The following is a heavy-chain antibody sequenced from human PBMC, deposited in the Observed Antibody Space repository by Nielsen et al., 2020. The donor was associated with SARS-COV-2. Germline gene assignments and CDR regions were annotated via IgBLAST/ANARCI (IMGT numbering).Heavy chain of an antibody. J-gene: IGHJ4*02. CDR3: AKDNFYGDYSYFDY. V-gene: IGHV3-43*02. CDR2: ISSST. D-gene: IGHD4-17*01. CDR1: GFTISTYG. Sequence: GESLKISCVVSGFTISTYGMSWVRQAPGKGLEWVSAISSSTYYADSVKGRFTISRDNSKNSLYLQMNSLRTEDTALYYCAKDNFYGDYSYFDYWGQGTLVTVSS.